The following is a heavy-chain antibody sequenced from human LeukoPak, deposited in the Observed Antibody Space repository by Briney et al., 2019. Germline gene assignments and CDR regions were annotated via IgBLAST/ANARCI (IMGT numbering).Heavy chain of an antibody. CDR3: VREGNYYDSSGYYYVYYFDY. Sequence: GGSLRLSCAASGFTFSNYAMHWVRQAPGKGLEWVAVISYDASNKYYADSVKGRFTISRDNAKNSLYLQMNSLRAEDTAVYYCVREGNYYDSSGYYYVYYFDYWGQGTLVTVSS. CDR1: GFTFSNYA. V-gene: IGHV3-30-3*01. CDR2: ISYDASNK. J-gene: IGHJ4*02. D-gene: IGHD3-22*01.